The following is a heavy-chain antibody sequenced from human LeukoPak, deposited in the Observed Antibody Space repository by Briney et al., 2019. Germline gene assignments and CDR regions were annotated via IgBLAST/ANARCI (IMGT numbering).Heavy chain of an antibody. D-gene: IGHD4-17*01. CDR3: ARASDYGDYGIDY. Sequence: GGSLRLSCAASGFTFSGYEMNWVRQAPGKGLEWVAYISSSGTTKYYADSVKGRFTISRDNAKNSLYLQMNSLRAEDTAVYYCARASDYGDYGIDYWGQGTLVTVSS. CDR1: GFTFSGYE. J-gene: IGHJ4*02. V-gene: IGHV3-48*03. CDR2: ISSSGTTK.